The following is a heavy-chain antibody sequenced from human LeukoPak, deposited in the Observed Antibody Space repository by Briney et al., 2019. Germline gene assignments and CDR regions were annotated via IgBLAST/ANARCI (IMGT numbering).Heavy chain of an antibody. CDR3: ATSSDTASAY. CDR1: GGSIRSYY. D-gene: IGHD5-18*01. V-gene: IGHV4-59*08. CDR2: VYYTGST. Sequence: KTSETLSLTCTVSGGSIRSYYWSWIRQPPGKGLEWIGYVYYTGSTNYNPSLKSRVTISVDTSKNQFSLKLSSVTAADTAVYYCATSSDTASAYWGQGTLVTVSS. J-gene: IGHJ4*02.